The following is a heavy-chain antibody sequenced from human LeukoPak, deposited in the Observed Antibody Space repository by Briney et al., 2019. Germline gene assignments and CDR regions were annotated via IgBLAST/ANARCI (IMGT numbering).Heavy chain of an antibody. CDR2: ISAYNGNT. D-gene: IGHD3-22*01. CDR1: GYTFTSYG. V-gene: IGHV1-18*01. Sequence: GSVKVSCKASGYTFTSYGIGWVRQAPGQGLEWMGWISAYNGNTNYAQKLQGRVTMATDTSTSTAYMELRSLRSDDTAVYYCARVHFDSSGYYPSVVDYWGQGTLVTVSS. J-gene: IGHJ4*02. CDR3: ARVHFDSSGYYPSVVDY.